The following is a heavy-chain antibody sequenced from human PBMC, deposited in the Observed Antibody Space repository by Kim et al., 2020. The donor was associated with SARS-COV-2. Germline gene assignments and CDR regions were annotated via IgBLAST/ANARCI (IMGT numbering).Heavy chain of an antibody. V-gene: IGHV4-34*01. Sequence: SETLSLTCAAYGLSFSRYSWSWIRQPPGKGLECFAEITHSGTTTYNPSLKSPVTISLDTSKNPFSLPLSPVTAADPPAHYSSMGSVWRGYSVGASYYSA. CDR3: SMGSVWRGYSVGASYYSA. D-gene: IGHD3-3*01. CDR1: GLSFSRYS. CDR2: ITHSGTT. J-gene: IGHJ6*01.